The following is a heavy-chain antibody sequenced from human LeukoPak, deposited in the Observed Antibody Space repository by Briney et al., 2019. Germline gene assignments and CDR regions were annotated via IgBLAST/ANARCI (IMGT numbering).Heavy chain of an antibody. CDR2: IKSTTVDGTP. CDR1: GLTFSNAW. CDR3: TTGPGNSGY. D-gene: IGHD4-23*01. J-gene: IGHJ4*02. Sequence: GGSLRLSCAVSGLTFSNAWMSWVRQAPGKGLEWVGRIKSTTVDGTPEYAAPVKGRFAISRDDSKNTVYLQMNSLKTEDTAVYYCTTGPGNSGYWGQGTLVTVSS. V-gene: IGHV3-15*01.